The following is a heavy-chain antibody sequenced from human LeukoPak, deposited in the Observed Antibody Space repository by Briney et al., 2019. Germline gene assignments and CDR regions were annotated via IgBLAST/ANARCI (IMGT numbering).Heavy chain of an antibody. CDR3: ASGIVPDYYYYYMDV. CDR2: ISYSGST. Sequence: SETLSLTCTVSGGSISSYYWSWIRQPPGKGLEWIGYISYSGSTNYNPSLKSRVAISVDTSKSQFSLKLSSVTAADTAICYCASGIVPDYYYYYMDVWGKGTTVTVSS. D-gene: IGHD6-6*01. V-gene: IGHV4-59*01. CDR1: GGSISSYY. J-gene: IGHJ6*03.